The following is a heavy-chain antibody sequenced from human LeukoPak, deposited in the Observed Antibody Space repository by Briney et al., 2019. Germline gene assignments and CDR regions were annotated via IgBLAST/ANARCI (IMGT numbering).Heavy chain of an antibody. CDR2: IYYSGST. V-gene: IGHV4-39*07. Sequence: SETLSLTCTVSGGSISSSSYYWGWLRQPPGKGLEWIGSIYYSGSTYYNPSLKSRVTISVDTSKNQFSLKLSSVTAADTAVYYCARTGRGIAAAGTILFSSSSLRVNWFDPWGQGTLVTVSS. J-gene: IGHJ5*02. D-gene: IGHD6-13*01. CDR1: GGSISSSSYY. CDR3: ARTGRGIAAAGTILFSSSSLRVNWFDP.